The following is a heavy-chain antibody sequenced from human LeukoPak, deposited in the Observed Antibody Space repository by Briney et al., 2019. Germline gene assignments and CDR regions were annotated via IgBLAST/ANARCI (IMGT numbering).Heavy chain of an antibody. CDR3: ARGHVLGGNIDY. J-gene: IGHJ4*02. D-gene: IGHD1-26*01. CDR2: ISSSGSTI. Sequence: GGSLRLSCAASGFTFSSYEMNWVRQAPGKGLEWVSYISSSGSTIYYADSVKGRFTISRDNAKNSLYLQMNSLRAEDTAVYYCARGHVLGGNIDYWGQGTLVTVSS. V-gene: IGHV3-48*03. CDR1: GFTFSSYE.